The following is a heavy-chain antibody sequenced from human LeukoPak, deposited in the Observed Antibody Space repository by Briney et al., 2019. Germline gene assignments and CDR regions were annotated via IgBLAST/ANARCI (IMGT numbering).Heavy chain of an antibody. J-gene: IGHJ4*02. CDR2: INPNSGGT. V-gene: IGHV1-2*04. Sequence: VASVKVSCKASGYTFTGYYMHWVRQAPGQGLEWMGWINPNSGGTNYAQKFQGWVTVTRDTSISTAYMELSRLRSDDTAVYYCAREEWDHGYFDYWGQGTLVTVSS. CDR1: GYTFTGYY. CDR3: AREEWDHGYFDY. D-gene: IGHD1-26*01.